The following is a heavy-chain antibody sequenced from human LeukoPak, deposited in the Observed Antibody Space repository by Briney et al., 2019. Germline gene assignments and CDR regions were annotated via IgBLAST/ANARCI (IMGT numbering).Heavy chain of an antibody. D-gene: IGHD3-3*01. CDR2: ISSNGGST. CDR3: VKGESGYYSLGY. V-gene: IGHV3-64D*06. J-gene: IGHJ4*02. CDR1: GFTFSSYA. Sequence: GGSLRLSCLASGFTFSSYAMHWVRQAPGKGLEYFSAISSNGGSTYYADSVKGRFTISRDNSKNTLYLQMSSLRAEDTAVYYCVKGESGYYSLGYWGQGTLVTVSS.